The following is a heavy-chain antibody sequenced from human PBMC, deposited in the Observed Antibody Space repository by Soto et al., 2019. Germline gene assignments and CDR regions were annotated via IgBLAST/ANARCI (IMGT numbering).Heavy chain of an antibody. Sequence: SETLSLTCTVSGDSINSVDHYWSWIRQPPGKGLEWMGYIYHSGSTHYNPSLNSRLTISIDTSTNRFSLNLTSVTAADTAAYFCARLRWETENNWFDPWGQGALVTVSS. V-gene: IGHV4-30-4*01. D-gene: IGHD1-26*01. CDR3: ARLRWETENNWFDP. J-gene: IGHJ5*02. CDR2: IYHSGST. CDR1: GDSINSVDHY.